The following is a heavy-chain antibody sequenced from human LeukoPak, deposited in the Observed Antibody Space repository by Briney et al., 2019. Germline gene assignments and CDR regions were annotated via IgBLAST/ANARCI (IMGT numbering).Heavy chain of an antibody. CDR2: IYYSGTT. CDR3: ARGSWIQSSPAIYYFDY. Sequence: SETLSLTCTVSGGSVNSGNYYWSWIRQPPGKGLEWIGYIYYSGTTNYNPSLKSRVTISLDTSKNQFSLKLSSVTAADTAVYYCARGSWIQSSPAIYYFDYWGQGTLVTVSS. V-gene: IGHV4-61*01. CDR1: GGSVNSGNYY. J-gene: IGHJ4*02. D-gene: IGHD5-18*01.